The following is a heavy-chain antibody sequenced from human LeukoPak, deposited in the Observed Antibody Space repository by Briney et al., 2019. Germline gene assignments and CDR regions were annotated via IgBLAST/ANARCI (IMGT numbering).Heavy chain of an antibody. CDR1: SGSITSYY. CDR2: IYYSGST. J-gene: IGHJ3*02. V-gene: IGHV4-59*01. Sequence: SETLSLTCSVSSGSITSYYWSWLRQPPGKGLEWIGYIYYSGSTNYNPSVKSRVTMSVDTSKNQFSLKLRSVTAADTAVYYCARYSGSYPHDAFEIWGQGTMVTVSS. CDR3: ARYSGSYPHDAFEI. D-gene: IGHD1-26*01.